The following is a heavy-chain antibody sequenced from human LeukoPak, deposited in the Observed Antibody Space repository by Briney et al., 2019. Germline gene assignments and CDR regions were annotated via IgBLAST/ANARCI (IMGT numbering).Heavy chain of an antibody. D-gene: IGHD3-3*01. CDR2: SRNKANSYTT. Sequence: GGSLRLSCAASGFTFGDHYMDWVRQAPGKGLEWVGRSRNKANSYTTEYAASVKGRFSISRDDSKNSVYLQMNSLKAEDTAVYYCARVSPPGVSGYHYFDYWGQGTLVTVSS. J-gene: IGHJ4*02. V-gene: IGHV3-72*01. CDR3: ARVSPPGVSGYHYFDY. CDR1: GFTFGDHY.